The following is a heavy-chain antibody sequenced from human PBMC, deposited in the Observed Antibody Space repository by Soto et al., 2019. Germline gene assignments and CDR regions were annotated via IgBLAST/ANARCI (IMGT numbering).Heavy chain of an antibody. Sequence: EVQLVESGGGLVQPGGSLKLSCAASGFTFSGSAMHWVRQASGKGLEWVGRIRSKANSYATAYAASVKGRFTISRDDSKNTAYLQMNSLKTEVTAVYYCTSSALIDYYYFYGMDVWGQGTTVTVSS. D-gene: IGHD3-22*01. V-gene: IGHV3-73*02. CDR2: IRSKANSYAT. J-gene: IGHJ6*02. CDR1: GFTFSGSA. CDR3: TSSALIDYYYFYGMDV.